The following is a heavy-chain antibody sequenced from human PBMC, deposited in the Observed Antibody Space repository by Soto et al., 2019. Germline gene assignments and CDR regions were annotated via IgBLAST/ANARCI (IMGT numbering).Heavy chain of an antibody. V-gene: IGHV2-5*02. CDR1: GFSLTTRRVG. J-gene: IGHJ4*02. D-gene: IGHD3-3*01. CDR3: AHRVLRTVFGLVTTTAIYFDF. Sequence: QITLNESGPTQVKPRQTLTLTCTFSGFSLTTRRVGVGWIRQSPGKAPEWLALIFWDDDKRYSPSLKSRLTITKDTSKNQVVLTMADFYPADTATYYCAHRVLRTVFGLVTTTAIYFDFWGQGTPVAVS. CDR2: IFWDDDK.